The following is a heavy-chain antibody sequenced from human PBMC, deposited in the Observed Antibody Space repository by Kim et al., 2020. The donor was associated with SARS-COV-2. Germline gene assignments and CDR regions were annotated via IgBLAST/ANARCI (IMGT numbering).Heavy chain of an antibody. Sequence: SGKNYGDSVKGRFTISRDNAKTSLYLQMNSLRAEDTAVYYCARGSGSLSYWGQGTLVTVSS. D-gene: IGHD1-26*01. V-gene: IGHV3-7*04. CDR2: SGK. CDR3: ARGSGSLSY. J-gene: IGHJ4*02.